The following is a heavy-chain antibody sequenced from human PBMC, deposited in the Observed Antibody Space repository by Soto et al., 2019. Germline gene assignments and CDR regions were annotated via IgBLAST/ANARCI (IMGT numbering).Heavy chain of an antibody. V-gene: IGHV4-39*01. Sequence: PSDTLSLTCTVSGGSITSSSYYWGWIRQPPGKGLEWIGSIYYSGSTYYNPSLKSRVTISVDTSKNQFSLKLSSVTAADTAVYYCATQEVGGTYVYTFDPWGQGTLVTVS. J-gene: IGHJ5*02. D-gene: IGHD1-26*01. CDR1: GGSITSSSYY. CDR2: IYYSGST. CDR3: ATQEVGGTYVYTFDP.